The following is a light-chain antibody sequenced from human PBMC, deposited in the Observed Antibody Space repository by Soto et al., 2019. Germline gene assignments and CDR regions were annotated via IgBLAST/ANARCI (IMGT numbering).Light chain of an antibody. Sequence: DIQMTQSPSSLSASVGDRVAITCRASQGISNYLAGYQQKPGKVPKLLIYAASTLQSGVPSRFSGSGSGTDFTLTISSLQPEDVATYYSQKYNSAPFTFGHGTKVDIK. V-gene: IGKV1-27*01. J-gene: IGKJ3*01. CDR2: AAS. CDR3: QKYNSAPFT. CDR1: QGISNY.